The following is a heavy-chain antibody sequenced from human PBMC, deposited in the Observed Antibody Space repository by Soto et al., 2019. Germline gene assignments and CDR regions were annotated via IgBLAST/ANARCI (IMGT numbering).Heavy chain of an antibody. CDR1: GFTFSSYW. J-gene: IGHJ4*02. V-gene: IGHV3-7*01. Sequence: GGSLRLSCAASGFTFSSYWMSWVRQAPGKGLEWVANIKQDGSEKYYVDSVKGRFTISRDNAKNSLYLQMNSLRAEDTAVYYCARDGHSSGWFGGVTDYWGQGTLVTVFS. D-gene: IGHD6-19*01. CDR3: ARDGHSSGWFGGVTDY. CDR2: IKQDGSEK.